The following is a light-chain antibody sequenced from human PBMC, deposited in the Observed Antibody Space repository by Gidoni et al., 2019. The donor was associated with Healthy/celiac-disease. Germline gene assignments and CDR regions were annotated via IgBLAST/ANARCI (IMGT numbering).Light chain of an antibody. CDR2: DAS. CDR3: QQYNSYST. Sequence: DIQMTQSPSTLSASVGERVTITCRASQSISSWLAWYKQKPGKAPKLLIYDASSWESGVPSRFSGSGSGTEFTLTISSLQPDDFATYYCQQYNSYSTFGPGTKVDIK. CDR1: QSISSW. J-gene: IGKJ3*01. V-gene: IGKV1-5*01.